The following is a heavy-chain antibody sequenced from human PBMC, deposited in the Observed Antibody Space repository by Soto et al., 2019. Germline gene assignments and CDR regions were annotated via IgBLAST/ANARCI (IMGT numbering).Heavy chain of an antibody. CDR1: GGSISNHY. CDR3: TRANWYSEY. D-gene: IGHD7-27*01. CDR2: IYYNGNT. V-gene: IGHV4-59*11. J-gene: IGHJ4*02. Sequence: QVQLQASGPGLVKPSETLSLTCTVSGGSISNHYWSWIRQPPGKGLEWIGYIYYNGNTNYNPSLKSRVTMSVDTSKNQISLKLSSVTAADTAVYYCTRANWYSEYWGQGTLVTVSS.